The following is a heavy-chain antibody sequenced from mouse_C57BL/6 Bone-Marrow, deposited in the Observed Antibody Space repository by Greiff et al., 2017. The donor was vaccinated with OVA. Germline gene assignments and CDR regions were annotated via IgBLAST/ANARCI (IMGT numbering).Heavy chain of an antibody. CDR3: ASANWAYAMDY. Sequence: VQLQESGAELVRPGTSVKVSCKASGYAFTNYLIEWVKQRPGQGLEWIGVINPGSGGTNYNEKFKGKATLTADKSSSTAYMQLSSLTSEDSAVYFGASANWAYAMDYWGQGTSVTVSS. CDR1: GYAFTNYL. V-gene: IGHV1-54*01. CDR2: INPGSGGT. J-gene: IGHJ4*01. D-gene: IGHD4-1*01.